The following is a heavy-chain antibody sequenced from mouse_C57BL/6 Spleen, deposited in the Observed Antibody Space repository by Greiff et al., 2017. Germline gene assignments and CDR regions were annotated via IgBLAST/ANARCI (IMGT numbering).Heavy chain of an antibody. D-gene: IGHD2-5*01. Sequence: EVKLVESGEGLVKPGGSLKLSCAASGFTFSSYAMSWVRQTPEKRLEWVAYISSGGDYIYYADTGNGRFTISRYNARNTLYLQKSSLKSEDTAMYNCEREETYYSNYEAMDYGGQGTAVTVSS. J-gene: IGHJ4*01. CDR1: GFTFSSYA. CDR3: EREETYYSNYEAMDY. V-gene: IGHV5S21*01. CDR2: ISSGGDYI.